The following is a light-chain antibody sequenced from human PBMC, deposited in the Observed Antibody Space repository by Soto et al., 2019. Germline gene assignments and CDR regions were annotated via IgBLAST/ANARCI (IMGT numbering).Light chain of an antibody. CDR1: NIGIYS. Sequence: SYELTQSPSVSVAPGQTARITCGGNNIGIYSVHWYQQRPGQAPVLVVYDGSDRPSGIPERFSGSNSGNTATLTIGRVEAADEADYYCQVWDNNGGHNYVFGPGTKSPS. J-gene: IGLJ1*01. V-gene: IGLV3-21*02. CDR3: QVWDNNGGHNYV. CDR2: DGS.